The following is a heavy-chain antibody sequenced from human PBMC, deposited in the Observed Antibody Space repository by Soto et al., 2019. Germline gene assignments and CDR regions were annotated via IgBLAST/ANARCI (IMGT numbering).Heavy chain of an antibody. CDR3: ARDKDRVRLGVNYYYGMDV. V-gene: IGHV1-69*05. J-gene: IGHJ6*02. CDR2: IIPIFGTA. CDR1: GGTFSSYA. Sequence: QVQLVQSGAEVMQPGSSVRVSCKASGGTFSSYAISWVRQAPGHGLEWMGGIIPIFGTADSAQKFQGRVTITSDESTTTAYMELSSLRSEDTAVYFCARDKDRVRLGVNYYYGMDVLGQGTTVTVSS. D-gene: IGHD5-12*01.